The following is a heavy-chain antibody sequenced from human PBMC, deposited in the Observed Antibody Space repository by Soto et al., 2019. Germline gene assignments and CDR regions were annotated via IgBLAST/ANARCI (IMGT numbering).Heavy chain of an antibody. CDR2: ISSSSSYI. CDR1: GFTFSSYS. V-gene: IGHV3-21*01. CDR3: ARGAAVGATENDY. J-gene: IGHJ4*02. D-gene: IGHD1-26*01. Sequence: PGGSLRLSCAASGFTFSSYSMNWVRQAPGKGLEWVSSISSSSSYIYYADSVKGRFTISRDNAKNSLYLQVNSLRAEDTAVYYCARGAAVGATENDYWGQGTLVTVSS.